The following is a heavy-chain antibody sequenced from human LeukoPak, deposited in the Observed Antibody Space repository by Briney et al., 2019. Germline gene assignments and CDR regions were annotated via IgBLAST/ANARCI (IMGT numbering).Heavy chain of an antibody. Sequence: GAPVKVSCKASGYTFTGYYMHWVRQAPGQGLEWMGWINPNSGGTNYAQKFQGRVTMTRDTSISTAYMELSRLRSDDTAVYYCARGSLQLWHGGLVDYWGQGTLVTVSS. J-gene: IGHJ4*02. CDR3: ARGSLQLWHGGLVDY. V-gene: IGHV1-2*02. CDR1: GYTFTGYY. CDR2: INPNSGGT. D-gene: IGHD5-18*01.